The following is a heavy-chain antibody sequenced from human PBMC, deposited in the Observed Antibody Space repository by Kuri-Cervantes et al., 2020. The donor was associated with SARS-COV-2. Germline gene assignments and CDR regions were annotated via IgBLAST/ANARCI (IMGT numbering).Heavy chain of an antibody. CDR3: ALYGDYYY. CDR2: IWYDGSNK. Sequence: GESLKISCVASGFTFSRYSMNWVRQAPGKGLEWVAVIWYDGSNKYYADPVKGRFTISRDNSKNTLYLQMNSLRAEDTAVYYCALYGDYYYWGQGTLVTVSS. V-gene: IGHV3-33*08. J-gene: IGHJ4*02. CDR1: GFTFSRYS. D-gene: IGHD4-17*01.